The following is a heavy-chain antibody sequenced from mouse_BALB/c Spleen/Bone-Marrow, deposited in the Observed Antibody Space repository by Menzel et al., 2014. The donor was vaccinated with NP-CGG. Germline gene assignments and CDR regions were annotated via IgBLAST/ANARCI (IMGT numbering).Heavy chain of an antibody. V-gene: IGHV1-14*01. CDR1: GYTFTSYV. CDR3: ARDGDYDWFAY. Sequence: EVQLQESGPELVKPGASVKMSCKAPGYTFTSYVMHWVEQKPGQGLEWIGHINPYNDGTKYNEKFKGKATLTSDKSSSTAYMELSSLTSEDSAVYYCARDGDYDWFAYWGQGTLVTVSA. J-gene: IGHJ3*01. CDR2: INPYNDGT. D-gene: IGHD2-4*01.